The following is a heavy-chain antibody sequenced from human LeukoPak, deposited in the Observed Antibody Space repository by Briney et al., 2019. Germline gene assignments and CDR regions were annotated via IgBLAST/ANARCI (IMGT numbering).Heavy chain of an antibody. CDR3: ARVPGYCSSGSCYFFDY. D-gene: IGHD2-15*01. CDR1: GVSISSDGYY. J-gene: IGHJ4*02. Sequence: SQTLSLTCSVSGVSISSDGYYWSWIRQHPGKGLEWIGYIYYSGSTYYNPSLKSRVTMSVDTSKNQFSLKLSSVTAADTAVYYCARVPGYCSSGSCYFFDYWGQGTLVTVSP. V-gene: IGHV4-31*03. CDR2: IYYSGST.